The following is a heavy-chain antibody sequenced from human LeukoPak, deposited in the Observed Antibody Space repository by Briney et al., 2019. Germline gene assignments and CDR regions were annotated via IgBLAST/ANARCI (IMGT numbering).Heavy chain of an antibody. Sequence: GGSLRLSCAASGFTFSNYAMSWVRQAPGKGLEWVSSVLIGSKLTYHADSVKGRFTISRDNAATSLYLQMNSLRAEDTAMYFCTGGIGWLCDTWGQGTLVTVSS. CDR1: GFTFSNYA. CDR3: TGGIGWLCDT. J-gene: IGHJ5*02. V-gene: IGHV3-21*06. D-gene: IGHD6-19*01. CDR2: VLIGSKLT.